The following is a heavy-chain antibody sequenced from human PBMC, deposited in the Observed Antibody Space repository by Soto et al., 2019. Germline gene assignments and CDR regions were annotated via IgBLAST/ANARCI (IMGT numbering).Heavy chain of an antibody. CDR2: IYYGGTT. D-gene: IGHD3-10*01. CDR1: GGSLSPNY. V-gene: IGHV4-59*08. J-gene: IGHJ4*02. CDR3: ARAIGWFGELLGGYYFDY. Sequence: PSETLSLTCTVSGGSLSPNYWSWIRQPPGKGLEWIGYIYYGGTTTNNPSLNSRVAISIDTSKNQFSLTLSSVTAADTAVYYCARAIGWFGELLGGYYFDYWGQGTLVTVSS.